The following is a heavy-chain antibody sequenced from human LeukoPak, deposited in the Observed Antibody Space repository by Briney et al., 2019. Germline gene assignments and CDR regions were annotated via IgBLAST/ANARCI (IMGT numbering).Heavy chain of an antibody. D-gene: IGHD2-15*01. CDR1: GGSISSYY. Sequence: PSETLSLTCTVSGGSISSYYWSWIRQPPGKGLEWIGYIYYSGSTNYNPSLKSRVTISVDTSKNQFSLKLSSVTAADTAVYYCARNCGGGSCYYVFNIGGKGKMAPVSS. J-gene: IGHJ3*02. CDR2: IYYSGST. CDR3: ARNCGGGSCYYVFNI. V-gene: IGHV4-59*08.